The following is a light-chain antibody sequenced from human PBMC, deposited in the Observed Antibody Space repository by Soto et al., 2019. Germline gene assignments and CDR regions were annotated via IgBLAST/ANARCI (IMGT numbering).Light chain of an antibody. CDR3: TSYTSSSTVI. V-gene: IGLV2-14*01. J-gene: IGLJ2*01. Sequence: QSALTQPASVSGSPGQSITISCTGTSRDIGGYNYVSWYQQHPDKAPKLMIYDVTNRPSGVSNRFSGSKSGNTASLTTSGRQAEDEADYYCTSYTSSSTVIFGGGTKVTVL. CDR1: SRDIGGYNY. CDR2: DVT.